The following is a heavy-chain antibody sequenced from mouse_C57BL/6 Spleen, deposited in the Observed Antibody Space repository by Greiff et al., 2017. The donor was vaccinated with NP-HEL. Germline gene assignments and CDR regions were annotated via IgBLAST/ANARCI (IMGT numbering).Heavy chain of an antibody. CDR1: GYTFTGYW. V-gene: IGHV1-9*01. CDR3: ARLGRDYYYGTGFAY. J-gene: IGHJ3*01. Sequence: VQLQQSGAELMKPGASVKLSCKATGYTFTGYWIEWVKQRPGHGLEWIGEILPGSGSTNYNEKFKGKATFTADTSSNTAYMQPSSLTTEDSAIYYTARLGRDYYYGTGFAYWGQGTLVTVSA. CDR2: ILPGSGST. D-gene: IGHD1-1*01.